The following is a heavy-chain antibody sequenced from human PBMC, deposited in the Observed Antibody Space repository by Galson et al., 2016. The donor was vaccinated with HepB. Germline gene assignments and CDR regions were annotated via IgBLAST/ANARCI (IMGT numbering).Heavy chain of an antibody. CDR3: ARDTSGHGTKGWDHDY. CDR1: SSSFSGHL. Sequence: SLRLSCAASSSSFSGHLMNWVRQAPGKGLEWVSSISGNSRSIYYAESVKGRFTISRDNSEKLLFLQMNRLKAEDTAVYYCARDTSGHGTKGWDHDYWGQGTLVTVSS. D-gene: IGHD1-26*01. J-gene: IGHJ4*02. V-gene: IGHV3-21*01. CDR2: ISGNSRSI.